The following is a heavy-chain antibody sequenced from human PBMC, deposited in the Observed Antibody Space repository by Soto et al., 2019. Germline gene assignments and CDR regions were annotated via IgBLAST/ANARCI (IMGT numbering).Heavy chain of an antibody. D-gene: IGHD3-10*01. CDR1: GYTFTNYG. V-gene: IGHV1-18*04. CDR3: AREEYREVDH. CDR2: ISTYSGHT. J-gene: IGHJ4*02. Sequence: QVQLVQSGAEVKEPGASVKVSCKASGYTFTNYGISWVRQAPGQGREWMGWISTYSGHTDFAQRFQGRVTMATDTSTTTAYMELRSLTSDDTAVYYCAREEYREVDHWGQGTLVTVSS.